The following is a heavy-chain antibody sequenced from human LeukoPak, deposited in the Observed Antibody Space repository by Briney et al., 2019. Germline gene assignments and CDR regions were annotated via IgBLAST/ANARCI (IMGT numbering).Heavy chain of an antibody. V-gene: IGHV1-18*01. J-gene: IGHJ3*02. CDR3: ARVHTGNTAYDAFDI. D-gene: IGHD1/OR15-1a*01. CDR2: ISTSNGNT. Sequence: ASVPVSFKASGYTFTNYGISWVRQAPGQGLEWMGWISTSNGNTNYAQNLQGRVTMTTDTSTSTVYMDLRRLRSDDTALYYCARVHTGNTAYDAFDIWGQGTMVTVSS. CDR1: GYTFTNYG.